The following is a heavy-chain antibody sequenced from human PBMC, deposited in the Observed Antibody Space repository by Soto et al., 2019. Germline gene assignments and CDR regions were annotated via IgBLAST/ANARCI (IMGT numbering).Heavy chain of an antibody. Sequence: PGRSLRLSCAASGFTFSSYAMHWVRQAPGKGLEWVAVISYDGSNKYYADSVKGRFTISRDNSKNTLYLQMNSLRAEDTAVYYCASERRGSSTFDPWGQGTLVTVSS. V-gene: IGHV3-30-3*01. CDR2: ISYDGSNK. CDR3: ASERRGSSTFDP. J-gene: IGHJ5*02. D-gene: IGHD6-13*01. CDR1: GFTFSSYA.